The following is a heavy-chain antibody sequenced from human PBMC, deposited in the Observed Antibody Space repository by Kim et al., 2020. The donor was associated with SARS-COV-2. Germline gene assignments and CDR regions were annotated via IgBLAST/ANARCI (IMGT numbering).Heavy chain of an antibody. CDR3: AKASQETSRRRKYGMDV. J-gene: IGHJ6*02. CDR2: ISYDGSNK. Sequence: GGSLRLSCAASGFTFSSYGMHWVRQAPGKGLEWVAVISYDGSNKYYADSVKGRFTISRDNSKNTLYLQMNSLRAEDTAVYYCAKASQETSRRRKYGMDVWGQGTTVTVSS. CDR1: GFTFSSYG. D-gene: IGHD1-1*01. V-gene: IGHV3-30*18.